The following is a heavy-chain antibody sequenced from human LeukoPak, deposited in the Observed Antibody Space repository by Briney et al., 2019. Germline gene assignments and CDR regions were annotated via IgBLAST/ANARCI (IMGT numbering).Heavy chain of an antibody. D-gene: IGHD1-26*01. J-gene: IGHJ3*02. CDR2: ISWNSGSI. CDR3: AKDISGSYYAFDI. V-gene: IGHV3-9*01. CDR1: GFTFDEYA. Sequence: SLRLSCAASGFTFDEYAMHWVRQAPGKGLEWVSGISWNSGSIGYADSVKGRFTISRDNAKNSLYLQMNSLRAEDTALYYCAKDISGSYYAFDIWGQGTMVTVSS.